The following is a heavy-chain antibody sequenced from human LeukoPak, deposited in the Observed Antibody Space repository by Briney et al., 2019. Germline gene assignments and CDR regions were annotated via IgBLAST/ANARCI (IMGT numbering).Heavy chain of an antibody. J-gene: IGHJ3*02. CDR3: ARHRAYSYSSPFDI. Sequence: SETLSLTCTVSGGSISTPGYYWGWIRRPPGKGLEWLGSLYHSGSTYYKPSLKSRATISVDKSKNQCSLKLRSVTAADTAVYYCARHRAYSYSSPFDIWGQGTMVTVSS. D-gene: IGHD6-6*01. V-gene: IGHV4-39*01. CDR1: GGSISTPGYY. CDR2: LYHSGST.